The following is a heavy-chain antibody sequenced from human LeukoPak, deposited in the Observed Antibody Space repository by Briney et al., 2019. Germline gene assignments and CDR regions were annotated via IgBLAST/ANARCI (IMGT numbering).Heavy chain of an antibody. CDR1: GYSFTNYW. D-gene: IGHD2-15*01. V-gene: IGHV5-51*01. J-gene: IGHJ4*02. CDR2: IYPGDSDT. Sequence: GESLKISCKGSGYSFTNYWIGWVRQMPGKGLEWMGIIYPGDSDTRYSPSFQGQVTISADKSISTAYLQWSSLKASDTAMYYCARPRISDGSTARPKYFDYWGQGTLVTVSS. CDR3: ARPRISDGSTARPKYFDY.